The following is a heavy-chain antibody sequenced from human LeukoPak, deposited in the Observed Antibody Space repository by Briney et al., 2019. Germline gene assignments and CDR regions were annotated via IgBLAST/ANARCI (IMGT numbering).Heavy chain of an antibody. Sequence: SETLSLTCTVSGGSISSYYWSWIRQPPGKGLEWIGYIYYSGSTNYNPSLKSRVTISVDTPKNQFSLKLSSVTAADTAVYYCARSRYFDWSNWFDPWGQGTLVTVSS. CDR2: IYYSGST. V-gene: IGHV4-59*08. D-gene: IGHD3-9*01. CDR1: GGSISSYY. J-gene: IGHJ5*02. CDR3: ARSRYFDWSNWFDP.